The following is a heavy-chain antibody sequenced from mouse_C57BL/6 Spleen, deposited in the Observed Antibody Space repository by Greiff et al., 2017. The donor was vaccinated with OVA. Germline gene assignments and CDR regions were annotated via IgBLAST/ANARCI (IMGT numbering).Heavy chain of an antibody. CDR1: GYTFTSYW. J-gene: IGHJ2*01. D-gene: IGHD3-2*02. CDR2: IYPSDSET. V-gene: IGHV1-61*01. Sequence: QVQLKQPGAELVRPGSSVKLSCKASGYTFTSYWMDWVKQRPGQGLEWIGNIYPSDSETHYNQKFKDKATLTVDKSSSTAYMQLSSLTSEDSAVYYCAREGSSGFDYWGQGTTLTVSS. CDR3: AREGSSGFDY.